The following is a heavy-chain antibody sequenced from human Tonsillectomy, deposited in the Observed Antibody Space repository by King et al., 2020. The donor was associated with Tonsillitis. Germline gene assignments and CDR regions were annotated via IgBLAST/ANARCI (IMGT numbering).Heavy chain of an antibody. CDR1: GFTFSSYS. Sequence: QLVQSGGGLVKPGGSLRLSCAASGFTFSSYSMNWVRQAPGKGLEWVSSISSSSSYIYYADSMKGRFTISRDNAKNSLYLQMNSLRAADTAVYYCAREWDQIAAAGILGFDYWGQGTLVTVSS. J-gene: IGHJ4*02. D-gene: IGHD6-13*01. CDR3: AREWDQIAAAGILGFDY. V-gene: IGHV3-21*01. CDR2: ISSSSSYI.